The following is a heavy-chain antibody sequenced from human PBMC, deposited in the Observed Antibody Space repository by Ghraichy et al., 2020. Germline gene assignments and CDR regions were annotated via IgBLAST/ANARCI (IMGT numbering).Heavy chain of an antibody. V-gene: IGHV1-18*01. Sequence: ASVKVSCKASGYTFTTYGISWVRQAPGQGLEWMGWISGYNGNTNYAQKLQGRVTMTTDTSTYTAYMELRSLRSDDTAVYYCARALTMVQGVIISYYYYGMDVWGQGTTVTVSS. J-gene: IGHJ6*02. D-gene: IGHD3-10*01. CDR1: GYTFTTYG. CDR2: ISGYNGNT. CDR3: ARALTMVQGVIISYYYYGMDV.